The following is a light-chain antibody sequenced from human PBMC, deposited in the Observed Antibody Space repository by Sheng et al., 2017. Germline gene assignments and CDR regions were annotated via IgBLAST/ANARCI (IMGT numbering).Light chain of an antibody. Sequence: IVLTQSPATLSLSPGERATLSCRASRNLNSFLAWYQHRPGQAPRLLIYGASSRATGIPDRFSGSGSGTDFTLTISRLEPEDFAVYYCQQYGTSPQRTFGQGTKVEIK. J-gene: IGKJ1*01. CDR1: RNLNSF. CDR2: GAS. CDR3: QQYGTSPQRT. V-gene: IGKV3-20*01.